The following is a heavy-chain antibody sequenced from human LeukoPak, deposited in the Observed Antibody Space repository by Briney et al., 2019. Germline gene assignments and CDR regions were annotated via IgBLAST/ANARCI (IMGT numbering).Heavy chain of an antibody. Sequence: GSLRLSCAASGFTFSSFWMHWVRQAPGKGLVWVSRINTDESSTDYADSVKGRFTISRDNAKNTLYLQMNSLRAEDTAVYYCARKGNAFDIWGQGTMVTVSS. V-gene: IGHV3-74*01. CDR2: INTDESST. J-gene: IGHJ3*02. CDR1: GFTFSSFW. CDR3: ARKGNAFDI. D-gene: IGHD3-10*01.